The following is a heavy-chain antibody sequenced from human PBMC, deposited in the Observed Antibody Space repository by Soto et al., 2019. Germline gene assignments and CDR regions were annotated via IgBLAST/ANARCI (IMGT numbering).Heavy chain of an antibody. J-gene: IGHJ4*02. CDR3: AKDRGPRRQGLIGPFAY. CDR1: GFTFSIYA. CDR2: ISYDGTKT. D-gene: IGHD3-10*01. V-gene: IGHV3-30*18. Sequence: QVQLVESGGGVVQPGRSLRVSCAASGFTFSIYAMHWVRQAPGTGLEWVAVISYDGTKTYYADSVKGRFTISRDNSKNTVYLQMNSMRDEDTAVYYCAKDRGPRRQGLIGPFAYWGQGTVVTVSP.